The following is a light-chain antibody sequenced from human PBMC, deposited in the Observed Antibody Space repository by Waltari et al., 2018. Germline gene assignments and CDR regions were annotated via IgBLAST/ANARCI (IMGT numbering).Light chain of an antibody. CDR1: RSNLGAGND. Sequence: QSVLTQPPSLSGAPGQRVTISCTGRRSNLGAGNDVHWYQHLPGTAPKLLIYGNTDRPSGVPDRFSGSKSGTSASLAITGLRAEDEGDYYCQSFDSNLNGGVLFGGGTKLTV. V-gene: IGLV1-40*01. CDR2: GNT. CDR3: QSFDSNLNGGVL. J-gene: IGLJ2*01.